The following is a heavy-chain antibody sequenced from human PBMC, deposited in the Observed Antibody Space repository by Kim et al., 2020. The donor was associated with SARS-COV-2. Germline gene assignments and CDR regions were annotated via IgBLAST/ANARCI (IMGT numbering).Heavy chain of an antibody. D-gene: IGHD1-26*01. Sequence: ILYPDSVKGRFIISGDNTQSTLYLQMNSMGPEDTAVYYCMAKIGSRSCDHWGQGALVTVSS. CDR2: I. CDR3: MAKIGSRSCDH. J-gene: IGHJ4*02. V-gene: IGHV3-30*01.